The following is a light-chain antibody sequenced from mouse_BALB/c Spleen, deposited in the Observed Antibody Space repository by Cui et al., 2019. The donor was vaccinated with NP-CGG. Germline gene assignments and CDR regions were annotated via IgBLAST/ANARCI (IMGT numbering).Light chain of an antibody. CDR1: TGLVTTSNY. V-gene: IGLV1*01. CDR3: ALWYSNHWV. Sequence: QAVVTQESALTTSPGETVTLTCRSSTGLVTTSNYANWVQEKPDHLFTGIIGGTNNRLPGVPARFSGSLIGDKAALTITGAQTEDETIYFCALWYSNHWVFGGGTKLTVL. J-gene: IGLJ1*01. CDR2: GTN.